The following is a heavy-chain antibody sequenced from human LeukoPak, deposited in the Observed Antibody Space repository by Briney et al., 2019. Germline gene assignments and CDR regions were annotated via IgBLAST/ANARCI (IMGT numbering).Heavy chain of an antibody. CDR3: ATSYYDFWSGYFVAYDY. CDR1: GYTFTSYG. D-gene: IGHD3-3*01. CDR2: ISAYNGNT. Sequence: RASVKVSCKASGYTFTSYGISWVRQAPGQRVEWMGWISAYNGNTNYAQKLQGRVTMTTDTSTSTAYMELRSLRSDDTAVYYCATSYYDFWSGYFVAYDYWGQGTLVTASS. J-gene: IGHJ4*02. V-gene: IGHV1-18*01.